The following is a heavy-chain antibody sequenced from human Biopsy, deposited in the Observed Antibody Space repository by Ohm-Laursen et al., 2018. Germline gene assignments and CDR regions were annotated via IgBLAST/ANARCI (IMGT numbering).Heavy chain of an antibody. V-gene: IGHV4-39*06. J-gene: IGHJ1*01. D-gene: IGHD3-10*01. Sequence: SETLSLTCSVSGAFIRDGSGTSYWNWIRQSPGKGLQWIGSIFYSGTTYENPSLTRRITISVDESKNQFHLRLRSVTATDTGVYYCARAFFYGLGTPNYHFTSWGLGTQVTV. CDR2: IFYSGTT. CDR3: ARAFFYGLGTPNYHFTS. CDR1: GAFIRDGSGTSY.